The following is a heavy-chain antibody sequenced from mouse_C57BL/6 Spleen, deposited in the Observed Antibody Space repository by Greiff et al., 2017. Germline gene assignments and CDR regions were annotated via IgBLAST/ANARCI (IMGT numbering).Heavy chain of an antibody. V-gene: IGHV1-22*01. CDR1: GYTFTDYN. J-gene: IGHJ1*03. CDR2: INPNNGGT. Sequence: SGPELVKPGASVKMSCKASGYTFTDYNMHWVKQSHGKSLEWIGYINPNNGGTSYNQKFKGKATLTVNKSSSTAYMELRSLTSEDSAVYYCARLLGRDRYFDVWGTGTTVTVSS. D-gene: IGHD4-1*01. CDR3: ARLLGRDRYFDV.